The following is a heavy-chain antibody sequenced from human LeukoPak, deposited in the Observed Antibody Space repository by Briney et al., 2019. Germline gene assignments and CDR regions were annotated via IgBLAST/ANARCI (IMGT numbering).Heavy chain of an antibody. CDR2: LYNSGST. J-gene: IGHJ4*02. V-gene: IGHV4-4*07. D-gene: IGHD1-14*01. CDR3: ATGESLDY. Sequence: KPSETLSLTCTVSGTSISSHYWSWIRQPAGKGLEWIGRLYNSGSTKYNPSLKSRVSMSVDTSKNQFSLKLSSVTAADTAVYFCATGESLDYWGQGTLVTVSS. CDR1: GTSISSHY.